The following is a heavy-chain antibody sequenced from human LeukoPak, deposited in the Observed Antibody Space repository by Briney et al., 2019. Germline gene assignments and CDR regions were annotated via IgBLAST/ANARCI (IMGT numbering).Heavy chain of an antibody. CDR3: ARDRVTHDY. Sequence: PGGSLRLSCAASGFTFIKYWMHWVRQAPGKGLVWVSRINTDGSSSSYADSVKGRFTISIDNAKNTLYLQMNSLRAEDTAVYYCARDRVTHDYWGQGTLATVSS. D-gene: IGHD4-23*01. J-gene: IGHJ4*02. CDR1: GFTFIKYW. CDR2: INTDGSSS. V-gene: IGHV3-74*01.